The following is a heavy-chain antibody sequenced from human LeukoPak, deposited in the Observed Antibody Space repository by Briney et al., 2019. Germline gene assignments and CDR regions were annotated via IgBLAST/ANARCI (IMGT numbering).Heavy chain of an antibody. J-gene: IGHJ4*02. CDR1: GLTFSSYA. CDR3: ARNPGVDTAMAYFDY. D-gene: IGHD5-18*01. V-gene: IGHV3-30-3*01. Sequence: GGSLRLSCAASGLTFSSYAMHWVRQAPGKGLEWVAVISYDGSNKYYADSVKGRFTISRDNSKNTLYLQMNSLRAEDTAVYYCARNPGVDTAMAYFDYWGQGTLVTVSS. CDR2: ISYDGSNK.